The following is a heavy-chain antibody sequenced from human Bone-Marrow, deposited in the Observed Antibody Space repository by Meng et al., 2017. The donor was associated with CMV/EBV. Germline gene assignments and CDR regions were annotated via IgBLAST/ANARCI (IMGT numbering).Heavy chain of an antibody. V-gene: IGHV3-48*03. D-gene: IGHD7-27*01. CDR1: GFTFSSYE. Sequence: GESLKISCAASGFTFSSYEMNWVRQAPGKGLEWVSYISSSGSTIYYADSVKGRFTISRDNAKNSLYLQMNSLRAEDTAVYYCATGCLTGEVYYYGMDVWGQGTTVTFYS. CDR3: ATGCLTGEVYYYGMDV. J-gene: IGHJ6*01. CDR2: ISSSGSTI.